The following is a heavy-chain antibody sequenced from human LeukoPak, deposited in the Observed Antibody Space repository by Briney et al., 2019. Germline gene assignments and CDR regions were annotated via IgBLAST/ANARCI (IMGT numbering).Heavy chain of an antibody. CDR3: ARGRGSSWYDY. D-gene: IGHD6-13*01. J-gene: IGHJ4*02. V-gene: IGHV1-2*06. CDR2: IDPNTGDT. Sequence: ASVKVSCKASGQSLTGYFIHWVRQAPGQGLEWVGRIDPNTGDTIYAQNFQGRVTATSATSISTAYMELSRLRSDDTAVYYCARGRGSSWYDYWAQGTLVTVSS. CDR1: GQSLTGYF.